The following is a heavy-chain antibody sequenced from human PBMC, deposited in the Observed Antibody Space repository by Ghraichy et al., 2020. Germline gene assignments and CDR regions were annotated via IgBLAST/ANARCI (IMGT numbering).Heavy chain of an antibody. V-gene: IGHV3-7*03. CDR1: GFEFKKFW. CDR2: INDDAKER. CDR3: ARDPAYGALDY. D-gene: IGHD4-17*01. Sequence: SCAAAGFEFKKFWMTWVRQAPGKGLEWVANINDDAKERYYVGSLKGRFTISRDNDRNMLYLQMDSLRVEDTAIYYCARDPAYGALDYWGQGTLVTGSP. J-gene: IGHJ4*02.